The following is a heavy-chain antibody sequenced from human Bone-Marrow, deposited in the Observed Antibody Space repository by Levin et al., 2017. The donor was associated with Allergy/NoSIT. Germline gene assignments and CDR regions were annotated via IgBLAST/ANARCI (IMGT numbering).Heavy chain of an antibody. D-gene: IGHD2-15*01. CDR2: ISTNSNYR. CDR1: GFTFNIYN. CDR3: ARITPTKVFDI. V-gene: IGHV3-21*04. Sequence: GGSLRLSCAASGFTFNIYNMIWVRQAPGKGLEYVSSISTNSNYRFFGDSLRGRFSISRDDAGNSLYLHMNCLRPEDTAIYYCARITPTKVFDIWDQGSLVTVSS. J-gene: IGHJ1*01.